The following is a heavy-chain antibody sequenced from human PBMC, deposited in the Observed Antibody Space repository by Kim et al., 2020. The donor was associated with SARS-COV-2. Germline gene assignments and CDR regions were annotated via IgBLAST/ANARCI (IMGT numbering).Heavy chain of an antibody. J-gene: IGHJ4*02. D-gene: IGHD1-26*01. CDR2: INHSGST. Sequence: SETLSLTCAVYGGYFSGYYWSWIRQPPGKGLEWIGEINHSGSTNYNPSLKSRVTISVDTSKNQFSLKLSSVTAADTAVYYCARGVGGSYIYWGQGTLVTVSS. CDR3: ARGVGGSYIY. V-gene: IGHV4-34*01. CDR1: GGYFSGYY.